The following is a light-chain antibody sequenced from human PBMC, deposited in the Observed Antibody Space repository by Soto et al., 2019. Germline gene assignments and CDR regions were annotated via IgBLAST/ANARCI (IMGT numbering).Light chain of an antibody. J-gene: IGKJ1*01. CDR1: QNIDNW. Sequence: DVPMTPSPSTLSASVGDRVTITCRASQNIDNWLAWYQQKPRKAPKLLIYKASSLEGGVPSRFSGSGSGTEFTLTISGLEPDDFATYHCQQYNSYSVPSFGQGTKVEIK. V-gene: IGKV1-5*03. CDR2: KAS. CDR3: QQYNSYSVPS.